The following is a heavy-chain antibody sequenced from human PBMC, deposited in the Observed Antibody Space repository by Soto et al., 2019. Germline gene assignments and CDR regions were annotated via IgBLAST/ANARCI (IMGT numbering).Heavy chain of an antibody. V-gene: IGHV3-30*18. D-gene: IGHD3-16*01. CDR3: AKGGSFDI. CDR1: GFAFSTYG. CDR2: ITSDVNYK. Sequence: GGSLRLSCAASGFAFSTYGLHWVRQAPGKELEWVAIITSDVNYKYYADSVKGRFTISRDNSKNTLFLQVNSLRAEDTAVYYCAKGGSFDIWGQGTLVTVSS. J-gene: IGHJ4*02.